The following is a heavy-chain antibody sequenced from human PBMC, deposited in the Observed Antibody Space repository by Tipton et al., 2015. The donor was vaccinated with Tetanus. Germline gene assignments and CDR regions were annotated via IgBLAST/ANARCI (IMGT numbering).Heavy chain of an antibody. CDR3: ARSRGGTRVYYAIAF. CDR2: ILYGGST. D-gene: IGHD3-22*01. Sequence: TLSLTCTVSGGSLRSGDHYWSWVRQPPGKGLEYIGYILYGGSTHYNPSLKSRLTMSADPAKNQFSLRLTSVTAADTAVYYCARSRGGTRVYYAIAFWGQGTLVTVSS. CDR1: GGSLRSGDHY. V-gene: IGHV4-61*08. J-gene: IGHJ4*02.